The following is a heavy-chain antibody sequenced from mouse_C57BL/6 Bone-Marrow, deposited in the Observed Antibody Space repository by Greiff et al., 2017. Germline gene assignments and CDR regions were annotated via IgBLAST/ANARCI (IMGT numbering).Heavy chain of an antibody. CDR2: IYPGDGDT. Sequence: VQLQQSGAELVKPGASVKISCKASGYAFSSYWMNWVKQRPGKGLEWIGQIYPGDGDTNYNGKFKGKATLTADKSSSTAYMQLSSLTSEDSAVYFCARSGGYYGSSYWYFDVWGTGTTVTVSS. V-gene: IGHV1-80*01. CDR3: ARSGGYYGSSYWYFDV. D-gene: IGHD1-1*01. J-gene: IGHJ1*03. CDR1: GYAFSSYW.